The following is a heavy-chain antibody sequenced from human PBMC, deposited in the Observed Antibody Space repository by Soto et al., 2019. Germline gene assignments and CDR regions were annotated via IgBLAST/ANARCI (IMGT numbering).Heavy chain of an antibody. CDR1: GFTFSSYG. CDR2: ISYDGSNK. D-gene: IGHD3-3*01. V-gene: IGHV3-30*18. Sequence: GSLRLSCAASGFTFSSYGMHWVRQAPGKGLEWVAVISYDGSNKYYADSVKGRFTISRDNSKNTLYLQMNSLRAEDTAVYYCAKGNYDFWSGYFLFDYFDYWGQGTLVTVSS. CDR3: AKGNYDFWSGYFLFDYFDY. J-gene: IGHJ4*02.